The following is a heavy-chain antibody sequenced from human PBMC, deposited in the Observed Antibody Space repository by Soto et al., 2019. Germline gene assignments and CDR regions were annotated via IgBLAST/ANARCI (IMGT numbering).Heavy chain of an antibody. V-gene: IGHV1-18*01. D-gene: IGHD4-17*01. Sequence: QVQLVQSGAEAKKPGASVKVSCKASGYTFTSYGISWVRQAPGQGLEWMGWISAYNGHTNYAQKLQGRVTMTTDTSTSTAYMELRSLRSDDTAVYYCARDGGHYGDYDWADAFDIWGQGTMVTVSS. CDR1: GYTFTSYG. CDR2: ISAYNGHT. CDR3: ARDGGHYGDYDWADAFDI. J-gene: IGHJ3*02.